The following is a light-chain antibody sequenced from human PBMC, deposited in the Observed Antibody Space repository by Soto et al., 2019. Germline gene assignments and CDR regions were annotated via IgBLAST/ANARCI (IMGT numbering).Light chain of an antibody. Sequence: QSVLTQPASVSGSPGQSITISCTGTSSDVGGYNYVSWYQQHPGKAPKLMIYEVSNRPSGVSNRFSGSKSGNTASLTISGLQAEVEADYYCSSYASSNTLMFGRGTKVTVL. CDR3: SSYASSNTLM. V-gene: IGLV2-14*01. CDR2: EVS. J-gene: IGLJ3*02. CDR1: SSDVGGYNY.